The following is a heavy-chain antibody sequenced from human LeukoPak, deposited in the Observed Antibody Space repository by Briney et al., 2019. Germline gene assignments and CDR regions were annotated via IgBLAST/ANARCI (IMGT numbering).Heavy chain of an antibody. D-gene: IGHD2-2*01. J-gene: IGHJ5*02. CDR1: GYYISSGYY. CDR2: IYHSGST. Sequence: PSETLSLTCTVSGYYISSGYYWGWIRQPPGKGLEWIGGIYHSGSTNYNPSLKSRVTISVDTSKNQFSLKLSSVTAADTAVYYCARDSCSSTSCGYNWFDPWGQGTLVTVSS. V-gene: IGHV4-38-2*02. CDR3: ARDSCSSTSCGYNWFDP.